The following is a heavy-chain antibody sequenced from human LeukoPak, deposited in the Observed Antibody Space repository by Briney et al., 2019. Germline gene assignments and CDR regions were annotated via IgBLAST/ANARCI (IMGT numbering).Heavy chain of an antibody. V-gene: IGHV3-21*01. CDR1: GFTFSSYS. CDR3: ARGGGRDAYYYYGMDA. D-gene: IGHD2-15*01. Sequence: PGGSLRLSCAASGFTFSSYSMNWVRQAPGKGLVWVSSISSASANTCYADSVKGRFAISRDTAKNSLYLQMNSLRAEDTAVYYCARGGGRDAYYYYGMDAWGQGTTVTVSS. CDR2: ISSASANT. J-gene: IGHJ6*02.